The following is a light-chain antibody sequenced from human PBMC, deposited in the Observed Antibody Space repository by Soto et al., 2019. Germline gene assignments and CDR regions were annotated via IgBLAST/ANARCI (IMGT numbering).Light chain of an antibody. CDR2: DAS. V-gene: IGKV3-11*01. CDR1: QSISRS. Sequence: EIVMTQSPATLSVSPGERATISCRASQSISRSLAWYQQKPGQAPRLLIYDASNRATGIPARFSGSGSGTDFTLTISSLGPEDFAVYYCQQRSNWPPITFGQGTKVDIK. CDR3: QQRSNWPPIT. J-gene: IGKJ1*01.